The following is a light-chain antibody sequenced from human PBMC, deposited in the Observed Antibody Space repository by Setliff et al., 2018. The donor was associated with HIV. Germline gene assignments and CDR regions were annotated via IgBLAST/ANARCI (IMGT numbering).Light chain of an antibody. CDR3: CSNTGSNTYV. Sequence: QSVLTQPASVSGSPGRSITISCTGTSGDVGRYNLVSWYQQQPGKPPKLMIYQASKRPSGVSNRFSGSKSGNTASLTISGLQAEDEADYYCCSNTGSNTYVFGTGTKAPS. CDR2: QAS. V-gene: IGLV2-23*01. J-gene: IGLJ1*01. CDR1: SGDVGRYNL.